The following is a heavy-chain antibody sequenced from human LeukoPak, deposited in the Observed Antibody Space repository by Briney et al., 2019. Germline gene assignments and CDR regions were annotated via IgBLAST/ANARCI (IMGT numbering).Heavy chain of an antibody. CDR1: GFTFSTYG. V-gene: IGHV3-23*01. D-gene: IGHD4-17*01. CDR2: ISGSGDST. CDR3: ARDLGDYPFV. J-gene: IGHJ4*02. Sequence: GGSLRLSCAASGFTFSTYGMSWVRQAPGKGLEWVSAISGSGDSTYHADSVKGRFTISRDNSKNTLYLQMNSLRAEDTAVYYCARDLGDYPFVWGQGTLVTVSS.